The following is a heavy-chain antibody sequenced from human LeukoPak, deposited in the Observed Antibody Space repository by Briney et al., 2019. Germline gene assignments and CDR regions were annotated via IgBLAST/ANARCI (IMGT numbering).Heavy chain of an antibody. D-gene: IGHD3-10*01. Sequence: SVKVSCKASGGTFSSYAISWVRQAPGQGLEWMGRIIPILGIANYAQKFQGRVTITADKSTSTAYMELSSLRSEDTAVYYCARSTGYYYGSGSQNQAFDIWGQGTMVTVSS. CDR2: IIPILGIA. CDR3: ARSTGYYYGSGSQNQAFDI. V-gene: IGHV1-69*04. J-gene: IGHJ3*02. CDR1: GGTFSSYA.